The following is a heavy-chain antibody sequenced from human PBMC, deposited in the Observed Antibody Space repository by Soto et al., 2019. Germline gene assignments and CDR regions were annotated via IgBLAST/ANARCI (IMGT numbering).Heavy chain of an antibody. CDR3: SSHHDYYASGP. V-gene: IGHV4-34*01. J-gene: IGHJ5*02. Sequence: PSETLSLTCAVYNESFSDYYWTWIRQPPGRGLEWIGEINNSGNTNYAPSLENRVTISVDTSKNQFSLKLSSVTAADTAVYYCSSHHDYYASGPWGQGTLVPVSS. CDR2: INNSGNT. D-gene: IGHD3-10*01. CDR1: NESFSDYY.